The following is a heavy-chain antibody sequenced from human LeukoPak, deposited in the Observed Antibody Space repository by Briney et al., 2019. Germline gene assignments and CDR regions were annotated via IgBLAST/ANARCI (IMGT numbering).Heavy chain of an antibody. CDR1: GYTFTCYY. D-gene: IGHD3-22*01. CDR2: INPNSGGT. CDR3: ARDDYYDSSGDFDY. J-gene: IGHJ4*02. V-gene: IGHV1-2*06. Sequence: ASVKVSCKASGYTFTCYYMHWVRQAPGQGLEWMGRINPNSGGTNYAQKFQGRVTMTRDTSISTAYMELSRLRSDDTAVYYCARDDYYDSSGDFDYWGQGTLVTVSS.